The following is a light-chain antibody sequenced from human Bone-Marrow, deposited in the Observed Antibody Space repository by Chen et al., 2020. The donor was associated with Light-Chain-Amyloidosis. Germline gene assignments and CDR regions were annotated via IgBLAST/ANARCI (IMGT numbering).Light chain of an antibody. CDR1: KWGDKY. V-gene: IGLV3-1*01. J-gene: IGLJ2*01. CDR2: QDS. Sequence: SYELTQPPSVSVSPGQTASITCSGDKWGDKYACWYQQKPGQSPVLVIYQDSKRPSGIPERFSGSNSGNTATLTISGTQAMDEADYYCQAWDSSTAWDVVFGGGTKLTVL. CDR3: QAWDSSTAWDVV.